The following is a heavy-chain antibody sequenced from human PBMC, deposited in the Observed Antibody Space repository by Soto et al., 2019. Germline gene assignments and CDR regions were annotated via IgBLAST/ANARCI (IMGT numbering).Heavy chain of an antibody. CDR1: GGTFSSYA. Sequence: SVKVSCKASGGTFSSYAISWARQAPGQGLEWMGGIIPIFGTANYAQKFQGRVTITADESTSTAYMELSSLRSEDTAVYYCARSGSGSYYIPNLDYWGQGTLVTVSS. D-gene: IGHD3-10*01. J-gene: IGHJ4*02. CDR3: ARSGSGSYYIPNLDY. CDR2: IIPIFGTA. V-gene: IGHV1-69*13.